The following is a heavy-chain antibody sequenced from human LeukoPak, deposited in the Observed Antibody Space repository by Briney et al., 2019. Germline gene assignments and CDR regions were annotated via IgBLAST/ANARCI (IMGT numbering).Heavy chain of an antibody. CDR3: ASGVVVPAAFMDV. J-gene: IGHJ6*03. V-gene: IGHV4-59*01. Sequence: PSETLSLTCTVSGDSIRSYYWSWIRQPPGKGLEWIGYIYYSGSTNYNPSLKSRVTISIDTSKNQFSLKLNSVTAADTAVYYCASGVVVPAAFMDVWGKGTTVTVSS. CDR1: GDSIRSYY. D-gene: IGHD2-2*01. CDR2: IYYSGST.